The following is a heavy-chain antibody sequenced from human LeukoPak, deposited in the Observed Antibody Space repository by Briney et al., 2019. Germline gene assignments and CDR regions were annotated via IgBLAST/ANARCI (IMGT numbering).Heavy chain of an antibody. V-gene: IGHV3-7*01. Sequence: PGGSLRLSCAASGFSFGKYWMSWVRQAPGKGLEWVAHIKQDGSQKHDVDSAKGRFTFSRDNAKNSLFLQMNSLRAEDTAVYYCARLSFYSFDCWGQRTLVTVSS. CDR3: ARLSFYSFDC. CDR2: IKQDGSQK. J-gene: IGHJ4*02. D-gene: IGHD2/OR15-2a*01. CDR1: GFSFGKYW.